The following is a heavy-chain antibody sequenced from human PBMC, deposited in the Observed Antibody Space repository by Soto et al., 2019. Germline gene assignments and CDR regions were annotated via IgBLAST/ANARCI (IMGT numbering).Heavy chain of an antibody. D-gene: IGHD2-15*01. CDR3: AKDKEKFIGYAFDI. V-gene: IGHV3-9*01. CDR1: GFTFDDYA. J-gene: IGHJ3*02. Sequence: GGSLRLSCAASGFTFDDYAMHWVRQAPGKGLEWVSGISWNSGSIGYADSVKGRFTISRDNAKNSLYLQMNSLSAEDTALYYCAKDKEKFIGYAFDIWGQGTMVTVSS. CDR2: ISWNSGSI.